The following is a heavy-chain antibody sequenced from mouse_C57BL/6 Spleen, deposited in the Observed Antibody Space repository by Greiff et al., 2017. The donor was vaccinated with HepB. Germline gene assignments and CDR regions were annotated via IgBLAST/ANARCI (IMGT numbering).Heavy chain of an antibody. J-gene: IGHJ4*01. V-gene: IGHV1-64*01. Sequence: QVQLKQPGAELVKPGASVKLSCKASGYTFTSYWMHWVKQRPGQGLEWIGMIHPNSGSTNYNEKFKSKATLTVDKSSSTAYMQLSSLTSEDSAVYYCAREGPFTAQATPGYAMDYWGQGTSVTVSS. D-gene: IGHD3-2*02. CDR1: GYTFTSYW. CDR2: IHPNSGST. CDR3: AREGPFTAQATPGYAMDY.